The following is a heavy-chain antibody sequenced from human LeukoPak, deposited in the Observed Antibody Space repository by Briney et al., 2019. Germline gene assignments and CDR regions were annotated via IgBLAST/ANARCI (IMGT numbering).Heavy chain of an antibody. D-gene: IGHD3-10*01. CDR2: INPSGGST. J-gene: IGHJ6*03. CDR3: ARGVKYYYGAGSYAPYYMDV. CDR1: GYTFTSYG. Sequence: ASVKVSCKASGYTFTSYGISWVRQAPGQGLEWMGIINPSGGSTTYAQKYQGRVTMTRDMFTSTVYMELSSLRSEDTAVYYCARGVKYYYGAGSYAPYYMDVWGKGTTVTVSS. V-gene: IGHV1-46*01.